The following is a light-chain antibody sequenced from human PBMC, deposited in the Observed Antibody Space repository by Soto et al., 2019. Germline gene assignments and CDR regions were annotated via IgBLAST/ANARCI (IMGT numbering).Light chain of an antibody. Sequence: SVMTQSPATLSVSPGERATLSCRASQSVSSNLAWYQQKPGQAPRLLIYGASTRATGIPARFSGSGSGTEFTLTISSLQSEDFAVYYCQQYNNWPPWTFGQGTKVEIK. V-gene: IGKV3-15*01. CDR3: QQYNNWPPWT. J-gene: IGKJ1*01. CDR2: GAS. CDR1: QSVSSN.